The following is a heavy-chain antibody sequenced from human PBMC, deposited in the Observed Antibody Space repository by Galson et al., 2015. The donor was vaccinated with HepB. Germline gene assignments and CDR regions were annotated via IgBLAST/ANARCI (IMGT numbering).Heavy chain of an antibody. CDR1: GGSISSGGYY. V-gene: IGHV4-31*03. J-gene: IGHJ6*03. Sequence: LSLTCTVSGGSISSGGYYWSWIRQHPGKGLEWIGYIYYSGSTYYNPSLKSRVTISVDTSKNQFSLKLSSVTAADTAVYYCASTKGYCSSTSCSPYYYYYMDVWGKGTTVTVSS. CDR2: IYYSGST. D-gene: IGHD2-2*01. CDR3: ASTKGYCSSTSCSPYYYYYMDV.